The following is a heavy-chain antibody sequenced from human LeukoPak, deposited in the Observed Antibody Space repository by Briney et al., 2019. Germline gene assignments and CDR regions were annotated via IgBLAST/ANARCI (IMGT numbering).Heavy chain of an antibody. CDR1: GGSISSSNW. CDR2: TYHSGST. CDR3: ARGRRDGYNPFDY. V-gene: IGHV4-4*02. J-gene: IGHJ4*02. D-gene: IGHD5-24*01. Sequence: PSGTLSLTCAVSGGSISSSNWWSWVRQPPGKGLEWIGETYHSGSTNYNPSLKSRVTISVDKSKNQFSLKLSSVTAADTAVYYCARGRRDGYNPFDYWGQGTLVTVSS.